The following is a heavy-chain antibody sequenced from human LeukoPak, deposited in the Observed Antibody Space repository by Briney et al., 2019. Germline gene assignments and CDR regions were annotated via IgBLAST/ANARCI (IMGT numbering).Heavy chain of an antibody. CDR1: GDSISSYY. D-gene: IGHD1-26*01. Sequence: PSETLSLTCTVSGDSISSYYWSWIRQPPGKGLEWIGYIYYTGNTKYNPSLESRVVISVDTSKNQFSLKLRSVTAADTAVYYCARSQVGATYYFDYWGQGTLVTVSS. J-gene: IGHJ4*02. CDR3: ARSQVGATYYFDY. V-gene: IGHV4-59*08. CDR2: IYYTGNT.